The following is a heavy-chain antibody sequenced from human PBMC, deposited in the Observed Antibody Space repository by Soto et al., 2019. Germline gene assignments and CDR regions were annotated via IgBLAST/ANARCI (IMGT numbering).Heavy chain of an antibody. CDR1: GGTFSSYA. D-gene: IGHD3-22*01. V-gene: IGHV1-69*12. Sequence: QVQLVQSGAEVKKPGSSVKVSCTASGGTFSSYAITWVRQAPVQGLEWMGGIIPIFGTANYAQKFQARVTITADESTSKAYMELSSLRSEDTAVYYCARDRGPSSGYYPYWFDPWGQGTLVTVSS. CDR3: ARDRGPSSGYYPYWFDP. J-gene: IGHJ5*02. CDR2: IIPIFGTA.